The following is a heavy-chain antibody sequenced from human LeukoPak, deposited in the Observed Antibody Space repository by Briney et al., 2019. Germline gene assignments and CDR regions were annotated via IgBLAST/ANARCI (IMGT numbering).Heavy chain of an antibody. CDR1: GFTFSSYS. V-gene: IGHV3-21*04. D-gene: IGHD6-13*01. Sequence: PGGSLRLSCAASGFTFSSYSMNWVRQAPGKGLEWVSSISSSSSYIYYADSVKGRFTISRDNSNNTLYLQMNSLRAEDTAVYYCAKETDSSSWYSNYGMDVWGQGTTVTVSS. CDR2: ISSSSSYI. J-gene: IGHJ6*02. CDR3: AKETDSSSWYSNYGMDV.